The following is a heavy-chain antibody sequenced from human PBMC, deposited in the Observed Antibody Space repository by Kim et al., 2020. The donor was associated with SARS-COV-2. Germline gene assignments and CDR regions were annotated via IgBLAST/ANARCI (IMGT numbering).Heavy chain of an antibody. Sequence: ASVKVSCKASGYTFSSYTLIWVRQAPGQGLECMGWINTKTGIPTSAQGFTGRFVLSVDTSVSTAYLQINSLKAEDTAVYYCARVWGYSMDVWGQGTTVTV. V-gene: IGHV7-4-1*02. J-gene: IGHJ6*02. CDR2: INTKTGIP. CDR1: GYTFSSYT. D-gene: IGHD6-13*01. CDR3: ARVWGYSMDV.